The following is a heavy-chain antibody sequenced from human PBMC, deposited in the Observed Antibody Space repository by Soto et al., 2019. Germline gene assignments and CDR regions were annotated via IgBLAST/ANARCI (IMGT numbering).Heavy chain of an antibody. CDR3: ATRDVTTSYGMDV. CDR1: GFTFSSYG. CDR2: ISYDGSNK. Sequence: QVQLVESGGGVVQPGRSLRLSCAASGFTFSSYGMHWVRQAPGKGLEWVAVISYDGSNKYYADSVKGRFTISRDNSKNTLYLQMNRLRAEDTAVYYCATRDVTTSYGMDVWGQGTTVTVPS. D-gene: IGHD4-4*01. V-gene: IGHV3-30*03. J-gene: IGHJ6*02.